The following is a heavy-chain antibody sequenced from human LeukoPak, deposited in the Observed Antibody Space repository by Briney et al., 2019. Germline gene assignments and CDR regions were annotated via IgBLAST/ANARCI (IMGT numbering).Heavy chain of an antibody. CDR3: ARAGSSSRWVNDY. CDR2: INPNSGGT. D-gene: IGHD6-13*01. Sequence: ASETVSCKASGYTFTGYYMHWVRQAPGQGLEWMGWINPNSGGTNYAQKFQGRVTMTRDTSISTAYMELSRLTSDDTAVYYCARAGSSSRWVNDYWGHGTLVTAAS. CDR1: GYTFTGYY. V-gene: IGHV1-2*02. J-gene: IGHJ4*01.